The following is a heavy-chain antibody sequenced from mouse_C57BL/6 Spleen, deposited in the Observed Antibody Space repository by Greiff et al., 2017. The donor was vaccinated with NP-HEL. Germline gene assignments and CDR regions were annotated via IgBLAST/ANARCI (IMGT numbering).Heavy chain of an antibody. D-gene: IGHD2-5*01. CDR1: GFTFSSYA. J-gene: IGHJ2*01. V-gene: IGHV5-4*01. Sequence: EVQLVESGGGLVKPGGSLKLSCAASGFTFSSYAMSWVRQTPEKRLEWVATISDGGSYTYYPDNVKGRFTISRANAKNNLYLQMSHLKSEDTAMYYCARGYYSNDDLDYWGQGTTLTVSS. CDR2: ISDGGSYT. CDR3: ARGYYSNDDLDY.